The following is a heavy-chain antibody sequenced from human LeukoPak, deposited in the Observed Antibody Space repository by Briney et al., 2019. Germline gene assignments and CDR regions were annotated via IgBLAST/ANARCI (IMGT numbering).Heavy chain of an antibody. CDR1: GFTFSDYY. J-gene: IGHJ6*02. CDR3: AREPSYGDYFGMDV. CDR2: ISSSGSTI. Sequence: GGSLRLSCAASGFTFSDYYMSWSRQAPGKGLEWVSYISSSGSTIYYADSVKGRFTISRDNSKNTLYLQMNSLRAEDTAVYYCAREPSYGDYFGMDVWGQGTTVTVSS. D-gene: IGHD4-17*01. V-gene: IGHV3-11*04.